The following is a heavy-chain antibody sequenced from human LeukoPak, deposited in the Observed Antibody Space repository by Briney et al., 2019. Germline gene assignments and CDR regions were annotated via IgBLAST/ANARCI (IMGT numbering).Heavy chain of an antibody. CDR3: AILLSPFGEDTFDI. CDR2: ISYDGSNK. J-gene: IGHJ3*02. CDR1: GFTFSSNA. V-gene: IGHV3-30*04. D-gene: IGHD3-10*01. Sequence: GGSLRLSCAASGFTFSSNAMHWVRQAPGKGLEWVAVISYDGSNKYYADSVKGRFTISRDNSKNTLYLQMNSLRAEDTAVYYCAILLSPFGEDTFDIWGQGTMVTVSS.